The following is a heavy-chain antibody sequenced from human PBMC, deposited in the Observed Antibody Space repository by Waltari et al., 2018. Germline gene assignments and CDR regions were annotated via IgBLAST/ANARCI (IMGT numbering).Heavy chain of an antibody. CDR2: IYPGDFDT. CDR3: ARLSHVKNSHGYDAYYFDY. J-gene: IGHJ4*02. Sequence: EVQLVQSGAEVKKPGESLKISCKGSGYSFTSYWIGWVRQMPGKGLEWMGIIYPGDFDTRYSPSFQGQVTISAGKSISTAYLQWSSLKASDTAMYYCARLSHVKNSHGYDAYYFDYWGQGTLVTVSS. CDR1: GYSFTSYW. V-gene: IGHV5-51*03. D-gene: IGHD5-12*01.